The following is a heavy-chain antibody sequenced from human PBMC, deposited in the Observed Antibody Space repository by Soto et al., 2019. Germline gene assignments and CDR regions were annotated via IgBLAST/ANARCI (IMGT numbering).Heavy chain of an antibody. Sequence: EVQLVESGGGLVQPGGSLRLSCAASGFTLSPNHMDWVRQAPGKGLEWVAYINAGSSTIHYADSVRGRFTISRDNAKNSLYLQMDSLRAEDTAVYYCARDGSTETTNFHYAMDVWGQGTTVTVSS. CDR3: ARDGSTETTNFHYAMDV. CDR2: INAGSSTI. CDR1: GFTLSPNH. V-gene: IGHV3-48*03. J-gene: IGHJ6*02. D-gene: IGHD4-17*01.